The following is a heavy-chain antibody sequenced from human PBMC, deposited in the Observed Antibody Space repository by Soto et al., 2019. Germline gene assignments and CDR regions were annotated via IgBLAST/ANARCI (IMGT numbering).Heavy chain of an antibody. D-gene: IGHD5-18*01. Sequence: EVQLVESGGGLVQPGRSLRLSCAASGFTFDDYAMHWVRQAPGKGLEWVSGTSISGGSTYYADSVKGRFTISRDDSKNTLYLQMNSLRAEDTAVYYCAKEDAAMGPFDYWGQGTLVTVSS. J-gene: IGHJ4*02. CDR1: GFTFDDYA. CDR2: TSISGGST. CDR3: AKEDAAMGPFDY. V-gene: IGHV3-23*04.